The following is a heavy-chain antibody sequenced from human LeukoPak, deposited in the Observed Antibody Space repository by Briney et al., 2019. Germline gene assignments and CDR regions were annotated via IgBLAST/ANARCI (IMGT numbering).Heavy chain of an antibody. CDR1: GFTFSSYA. Sequence: GGSLRLSCAASGFTFSSYAMHWVRQAPGKGLEWVAVISYDGSNKYYADSVKGRFTISRDNSKNTLYLQMNSLRAEDTAVYYCAKDGSGSYFWFDPWGQGTLVTVSS. J-gene: IGHJ5*02. CDR3: AKDGSGSYFWFDP. D-gene: IGHD1-26*01. CDR2: ISYDGSNK. V-gene: IGHV3-30-3*01.